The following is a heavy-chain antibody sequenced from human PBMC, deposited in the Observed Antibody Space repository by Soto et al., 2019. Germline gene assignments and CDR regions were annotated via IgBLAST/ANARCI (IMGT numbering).Heavy chain of an antibody. J-gene: IGHJ6*02. V-gene: IGHV3-21*01. CDR1: GFTFSSYS. CDR2: ISSSSSYI. D-gene: IGHD2-15*01. Sequence: GGSLRLSCAASGFTFSSYSMNWVRQAPGKGLEWVSSISSSSSYIYYADSVKGRFTISRDNAKNSLYLQMNSLRAEDTAVYYCARDRGAGVVVVAATEDYYYYGMDVWGPGTMVTVSS. CDR3: ARDRGAGVVVVAATEDYYYYGMDV.